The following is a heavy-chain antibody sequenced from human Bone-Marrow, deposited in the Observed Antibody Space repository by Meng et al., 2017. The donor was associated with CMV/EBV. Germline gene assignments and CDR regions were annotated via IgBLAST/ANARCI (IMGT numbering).Heavy chain of an antibody. D-gene: IGHD3-3*01. J-gene: IGHJ6*02. CDR1: GGSFSGYY. Sequence: SETLSLTCVVYGGSFSGYYWSWNRQLPGKGLEWIGEIHHSGSTNYNPSLKGRVTISVDTSKNQFSLKLSSVTAADTPVYYCASVRCVDFWSGYSPLLSYYYYGMDVWGQGTTVTVSS. CDR2: IHHSGST. CDR3: ASVRCVDFWSGYSPLLSYYYYGMDV. V-gene: IGHV4-34*01.